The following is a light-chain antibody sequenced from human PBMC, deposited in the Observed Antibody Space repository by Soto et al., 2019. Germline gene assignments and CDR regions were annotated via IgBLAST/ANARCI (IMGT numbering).Light chain of an antibody. CDR2: AAS. V-gene: IGKV1-39*01. J-gene: IGKJ1*01. CDR3: QQSRGSPRT. Sequence: DIQMTQSPSSLSASVGERVTITCRASQTISTYLNWYQQQPGKAPKLLIYAASSLQSGVPSRFSGSGSGTDFALTISSLQPEDFATYYCQQSRGSPRTFDPGTKVEVK. CDR1: QTISTY.